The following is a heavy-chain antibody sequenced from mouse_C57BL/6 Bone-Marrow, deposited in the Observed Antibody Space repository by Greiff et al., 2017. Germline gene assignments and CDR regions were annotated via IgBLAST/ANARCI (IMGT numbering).Heavy chain of an antibody. CDR2: ISSGSSTI. CDR3: ARGPWAY. J-gene: IGHJ3*01. CDR1: GFTFSDYG. V-gene: IGHV5-17*01. Sequence: VQLKESGGGLVKPGGSLTLSCAASGFTFSDYGMRWVRQAPEKGLEWVAYISSGSSTIYYADTVKGRFTISRDNAKNTLFLQMTSLRSEDTAMYYCARGPWAYWGQGTLVTVSA.